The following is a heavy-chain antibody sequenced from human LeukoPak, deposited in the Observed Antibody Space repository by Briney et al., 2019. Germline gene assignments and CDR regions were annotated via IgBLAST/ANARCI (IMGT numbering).Heavy chain of an antibody. CDR3: ETLNRLFYYMDV. CDR1: GFTLSSYA. Sequence: GGSLRLSCAASGFTLSSYAMSWVRQAPGKGLEWVSYIHSGLTFYYADSVKGRFTISRDNAKNSLYLQMNSLRAEDTAVYYCETLNRLFYYMDVWGKGTTVTVSS. CDR2: IHSGLTF. J-gene: IGHJ6*03. D-gene: IGHD2-21*01. V-gene: IGHV3-48*04.